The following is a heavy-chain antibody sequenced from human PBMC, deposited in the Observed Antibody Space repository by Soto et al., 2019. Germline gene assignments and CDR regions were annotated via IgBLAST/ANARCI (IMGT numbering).Heavy chain of an antibody. Sequence: QVQLQESGPGLVKPSGTLSLTCAVSGGSISSSNWWSWVRQPPGKGLEWIGEIYHSGSTNYNPSLQSRVTISVDKSKNQFSLEVSSVTAADTAVYYWARFGQSPHNRFDPWGQGTLVTVSS. D-gene: IGHD3-10*01. CDR2: IYHSGST. J-gene: IGHJ5*02. V-gene: IGHV4-4*02. CDR3: ARFGQSPHNRFDP. CDR1: GGSISSSNW.